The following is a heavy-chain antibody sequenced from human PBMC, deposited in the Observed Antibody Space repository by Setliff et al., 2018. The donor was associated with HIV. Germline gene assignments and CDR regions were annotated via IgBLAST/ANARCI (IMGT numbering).Heavy chain of an antibody. CDR1: GYTFSSYG. V-gene: IGHV1-18*01. Sequence: ASVKVSCKASGYTFSSYGISWVRQAPGQGLEWMGWINSYDGNTNYEQKFQGRVTMTTATSTTSAYLELRSLRPDDTAVYFCARNKLSDAFDVWGPGTMVTVSS. CDR3: ARNKLSDAFDV. J-gene: IGHJ3*01. CDR2: INSYDGNT. D-gene: IGHD1-1*01.